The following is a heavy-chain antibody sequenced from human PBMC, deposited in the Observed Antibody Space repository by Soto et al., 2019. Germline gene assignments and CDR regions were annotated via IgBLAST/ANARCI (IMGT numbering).Heavy chain of an antibody. D-gene: IGHD1-26*01. Sequence: EVQLVESGGGLAQPGGSPRLSCAASGFNFRNYWMHWVRQAPGKGLVWVSRIKYDESSTDYADSVYGRFIISRDNAKNTVYMQMNSLRSEDTAVYYCARGGWGAYYLDTWGQGTLVTVSS. CDR2: IKYDESST. V-gene: IGHV3-74*01. CDR1: GFNFRNYW. J-gene: IGHJ4*02. CDR3: ARGGWGAYYLDT.